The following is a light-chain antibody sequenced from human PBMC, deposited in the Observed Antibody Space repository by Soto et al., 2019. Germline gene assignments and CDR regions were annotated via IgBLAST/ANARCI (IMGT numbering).Light chain of an antibody. CDR3: QQYGSSGT. Sequence: AIQLTQSPSSLSASVGDRVTITCRASEAIRSALGWYQQKPGKVPKLLIYAASILQSGVPSRFSGSGSGTGFTLTISSLQPEDFAVYYCQQYGSSGTFGQGTKVDIK. CDR1: EAIRSA. V-gene: IGKV1-6*01. J-gene: IGKJ1*01. CDR2: AAS.